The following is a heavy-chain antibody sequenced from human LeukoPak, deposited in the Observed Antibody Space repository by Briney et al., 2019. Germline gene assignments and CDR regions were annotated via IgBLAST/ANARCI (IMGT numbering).Heavy chain of an antibody. CDR3: AGNLGYCSGGSCYSWFDP. Sequence: SETLSLTCAVSGGSISNSNWWSWVRQPPGKGLEWIGEIRHSGSTNYNPSLKSRVTISVDKSKNQFSLNLSSVTAADTAVYYCAGNLGYCSGGSCYSWFDPWGQGTLVTVSS. V-gene: IGHV4-4*02. D-gene: IGHD2-15*01. J-gene: IGHJ5*02. CDR1: GGSISNSNW. CDR2: IRHSGST.